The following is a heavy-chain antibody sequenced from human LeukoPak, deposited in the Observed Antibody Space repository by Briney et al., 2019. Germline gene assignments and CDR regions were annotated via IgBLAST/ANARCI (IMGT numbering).Heavy chain of an antibody. D-gene: IGHD1-20*01. CDR1: GFTFSTYS. CDR2: ISTSSNYV. V-gene: IGHV3-21*01. Sequence: GGSLRLSCVASGFTFSTYSMNWVRQAPGKGLEWVSFISTSSNYVYYADSVKGRFTISRDNAKNSLYLQMNSLRAEDTAVYYCARDNWIEAHYFDYWGQGTLVTVSS. CDR3: ARDNWIEAHYFDY. J-gene: IGHJ4*02.